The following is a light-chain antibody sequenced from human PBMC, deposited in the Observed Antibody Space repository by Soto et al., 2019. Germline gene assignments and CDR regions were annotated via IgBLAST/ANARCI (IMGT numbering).Light chain of an antibody. Sequence: QSVLTQPPSVSGDPGQRVTISCTGSSSNIGAGYDVHWYQQLPGTAPKLLMYGNSNRPSGVPDRFSGSKSGTSASLAITGLQAEDEADYYCQSYDSSLSGVVFGGGTKLTVL. CDR1: SSNIGAGYD. V-gene: IGLV1-40*01. CDR3: QSYDSSLSGVV. J-gene: IGLJ2*01. CDR2: GNS.